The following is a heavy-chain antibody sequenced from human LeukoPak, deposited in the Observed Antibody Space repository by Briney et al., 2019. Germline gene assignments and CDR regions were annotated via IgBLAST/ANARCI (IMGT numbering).Heavy chain of an antibody. CDR3: ARVVGSGFGYFDY. CDR2: IWYDGSNK. J-gene: IGHJ4*02. D-gene: IGHD6-19*01. Sequence: GGSLRLFCAASGFAFSRYGMHWVRQAPAKGLECVAVIWYDGSNKYYADSVKGRFTISRDNSKNTLYLQMNSLRAEDTAVYYCARVVGSGFGYFDYWGQGTLVTVSS. V-gene: IGHV3-33*01. CDR1: GFAFSRYG.